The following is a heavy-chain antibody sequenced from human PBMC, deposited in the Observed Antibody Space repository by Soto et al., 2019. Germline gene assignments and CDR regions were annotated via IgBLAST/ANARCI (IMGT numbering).Heavy chain of an antibody. Sequence: QVQLQESGPGLVKPSETLSLTCTVSGGSISNYYWSWIRQPPGKGLEWIGNIHYSGSTKYNPSLKSRVTITADTTKNQFYLKLSSVTAADADVYYCARGHYDFWSGYFATIDYWGQGTLVTVSS. CDR3: ARGHYDFWSGYFATIDY. CDR2: IHYSGST. J-gene: IGHJ4*02. V-gene: IGHV4-59*08. D-gene: IGHD3-3*01. CDR1: GGSISNYY.